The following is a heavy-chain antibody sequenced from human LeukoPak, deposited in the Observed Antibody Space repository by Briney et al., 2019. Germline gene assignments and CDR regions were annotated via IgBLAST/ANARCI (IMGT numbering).Heavy chain of an antibody. D-gene: IGHD6-19*01. V-gene: IGHV1-69*01. J-gene: IGHJ5*02. CDR1: GGTFSSYA. Sequence: SVKVSCKASGGTFSSYAISWVRQAPGQGLEWMGGIIPIFGTANYAQKFQGRVTITADESTSTAYMELSSLRSEDTAVYYCARDQTRSGWYERNWFDPWGQGTLVTVSS. CDR3: ARDQTRSGWYERNWFDP. CDR2: IIPIFGTA.